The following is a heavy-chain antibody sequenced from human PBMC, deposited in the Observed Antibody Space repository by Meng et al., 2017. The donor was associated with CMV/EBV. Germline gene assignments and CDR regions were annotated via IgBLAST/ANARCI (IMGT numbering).Heavy chain of an antibody. D-gene: IGHD4-17*01. CDR2: IYYSGCT. J-gene: IGHJ4*02. CDR1: GGSISSYY. Sequence: GSLRLSCTVSGGSISSYYWSWIRQPPGKGLEWIGYIYYSGCTNYDPSLKSRVTISVDTSKNQFSLKLSSVTAADTAVYYCARGGYGDYGRLGVDYWGQGTLVTVSS. V-gene: IGHV4-59*01. CDR3: ARGGYGDYGRLGVDY.